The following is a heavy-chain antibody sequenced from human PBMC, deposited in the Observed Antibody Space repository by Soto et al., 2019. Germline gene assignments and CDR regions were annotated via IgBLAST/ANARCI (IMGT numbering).Heavy chain of an antibody. CDR3: ARRGSGSYYDY. J-gene: IGHJ4*02. Sequence: GGSLRLSCAASGFTFSSYAMNWVRQAPGKGLEWVSVISGSGDSTYYADSVKGRFTISRDNSKNTLYLQMNSLRAEDTAVYYCARRGSGSYYDYWGQGTLVTVSS. CDR1: GFTFSSYA. D-gene: IGHD1-26*01. V-gene: IGHV3-23*01. CDR2: ISGSGDST.